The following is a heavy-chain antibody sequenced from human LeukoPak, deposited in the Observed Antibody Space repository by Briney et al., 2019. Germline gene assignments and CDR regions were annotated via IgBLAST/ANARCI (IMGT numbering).Heavy chain of an antibody. D-gene: IGHD3-9*01. CDR1: GFTFSSYA. V-gene: IGHV3-23*01. CDR2: ISGSGGST. Sequence: GGSLRLSCAASGFTFSSYAMSWVRQAPGKGLEWVSAISGSGGSTYYADSVKGRFTISRDNSKNTLYLQMNSLRAEDTAVYYCAKERSYDILTGHDAVDIWGQGTMVTVSS. J-gene: IGHJ3*02. CDR3: AKERSYDILTGHDAVDI.